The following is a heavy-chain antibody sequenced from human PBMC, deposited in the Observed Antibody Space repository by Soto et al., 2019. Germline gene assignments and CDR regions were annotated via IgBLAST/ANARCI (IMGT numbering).Heavy chain of an antibody. J-gene: IGHJ5*02. CDR2: ISYDGSNK. D-gene: IGHD6-19*01. CDR1: GFTFSSYA. V-gene: IGHV3-30-3*01. Sequence: GGSLRLSCAASGFTFSSYAMHWVRQAPGKGLEWVAVISYDGSNKYYADSVKGRFTISRDNSKNTLYLQMNSLRAEDTAVYYCARDRAHKSIAVAGTCWFDPWGQGTLVTVSS. CDR3: ARDRAHKSIAVAGTCWFDP.